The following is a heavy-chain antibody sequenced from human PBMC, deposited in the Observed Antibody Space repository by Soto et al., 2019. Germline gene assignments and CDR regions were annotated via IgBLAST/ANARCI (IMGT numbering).Heavy chain of an antibody. D-gene: IGHD3-10*01. Sequence: QITLKESGPALVNPTQTLTLTCSFSGFSLSTRPLSVGWIRQPPGKALEWLALIYWDDDARYNPSLQTRLTITQDTSKNQVVLTMTIVDPLDTATYYCAHSPEVITYCDCWGQGILVTVSS. J-gene: IGHJ4*02. CDR1: GFSLSTRPLS. CDR2: IYWDDDA. V-gene: IGHV2-5*02. CDR3: AHSPEVITYCDC.